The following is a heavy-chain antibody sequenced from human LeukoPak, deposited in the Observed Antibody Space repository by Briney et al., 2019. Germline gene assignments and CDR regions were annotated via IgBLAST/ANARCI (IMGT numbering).Heavy chain of an antibody. V-gene: IGHV3-33*01. CDR3: ARGDSSGYHYEHLYYYYGMDV. CDR2: IWYDGSNK. J-gene: IGHJ6*02. Sequence: GGSLRLSCAASGFTFSSYGMHWVRQAPGKGLEWVAVIWYDGSNKYYADSVKGRFTISRDNSKNTLYLQMNSLRAEDTAVYYCARGDSSGYHYEHLYYYYGMDVWGQGTTVTVSS. D-gene: IGHD3-22*01. CDR1: GFTFSSYG.